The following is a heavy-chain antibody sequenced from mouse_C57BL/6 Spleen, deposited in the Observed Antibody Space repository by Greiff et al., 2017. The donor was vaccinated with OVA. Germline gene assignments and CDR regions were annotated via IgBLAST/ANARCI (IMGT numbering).Heavy chain of an antibody. Sequence: VQLQQSGAELVRPGTSVKVSCKASGYAFTNYLIEWVKQRPGQGLEWIGVINPGSGGTNYNEKFKGKATLTADKSSSTAYMQLSSLTSEDSAVYFCARSDDLEGYFDVWGTGTTVTVSS. V-gene: IGHV1-54*01. J-gene: IGHJ1*03. D-gene: IGHD2-4*01. CDR3: ARSDDLEGYFDV. CDR2: INPGSGGT. CDR1: GYAFTNYL.